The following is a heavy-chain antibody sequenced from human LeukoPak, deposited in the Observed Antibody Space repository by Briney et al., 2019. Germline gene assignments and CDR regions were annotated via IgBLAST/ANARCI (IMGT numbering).Heavy chain of an antibody. Sequence: QPGRSLSLLCAASGFTFSSYWVHWVRQAPGKGLVWVSRINSDGSSTSYADSVKGRFTISRDNAKNTLYLQMNSLRAEDTAVYYCARGSRAGPKGLWFGDLLWDYWGQGTLVTVSS. CDR1: GFTFSSYW. D-gene: IGHD3-10*01. V-gene: IGHV3-74*01. J-gene: IGHJ4*01. CDR3: ARGSRAGPKGLWFGDLLWDY. CDR2: INSDGSST.